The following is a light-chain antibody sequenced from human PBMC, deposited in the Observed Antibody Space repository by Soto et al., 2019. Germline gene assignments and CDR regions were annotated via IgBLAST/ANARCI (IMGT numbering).Light chain of an antibody. CDR3: QHYNNWPFT. CDR1: QSVSSN. CDR2: GAS. V-gene: IGKV3-15*01. Sequence: EIVMTQSPATLSVSPGERATLSCRAGQSVSSNLAWYQQKPGQAPTLLIYGASARATGIPVRFSGSRSGTEFTLTISSLQSEDFAVYYCQHYNNWPFTCGQGTKLEIK. J-gene: IGKJ2*01.